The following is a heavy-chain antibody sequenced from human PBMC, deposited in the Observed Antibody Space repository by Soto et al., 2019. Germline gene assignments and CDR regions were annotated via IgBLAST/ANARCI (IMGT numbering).Heavy chain of an antibody. V-gene: IGHV1-46*03. J-gene: IGHJ3*02. D-gene: IGHD5-12*01. Sequence: QVQLVQSGAEVEKPGASVKISCKASGYSFTSQYVHWVRQAPGQGLEWMGIINPNGGSTTYAQKFQGRGPKTRDPSPSKAHMGLSSRTSEGPAFYYCARGRGLRPGGGGTEPLDIWGQGTMVTVAS. CDR3: ARGRGLRPGGGGTEPLDI. CDR1: GYSFTSQY. CDR2: INPNGGST.